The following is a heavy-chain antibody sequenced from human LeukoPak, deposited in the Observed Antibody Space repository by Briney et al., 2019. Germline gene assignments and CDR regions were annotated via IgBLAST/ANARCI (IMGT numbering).Heavy chain of an antibody. CDR3: AKATRKYCTNGVCYFDY. CDR1: GFTFSSYA. D-gene: IGHD2-8*01. V-gene: IGHV3-23*01. CDR2: TSGSGGST. Sequence: GGSLRLSCAASGFTFSSYAMSWVRQAPGKGLEWVSATSGSGGSTYYADSVKGRFTISRDNSKNTLYLQMNSLRAEDTAVYYCAKATRKYCTNGVCYFDYWGQGTLVTVSS. J-gene: IGHJ4*02.